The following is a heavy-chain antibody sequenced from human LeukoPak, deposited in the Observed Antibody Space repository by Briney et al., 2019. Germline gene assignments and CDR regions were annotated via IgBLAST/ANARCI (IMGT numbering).Heavy chain of an antibody. D-gene: IGHD5-12*01. V-gene: IGHV4-34*01. CDR2: INHSGST. CDR3: ARGVNKGLVATILGRHFDY. J-gene: IGHJ4*02. CDR1: GGSFSGYY. Sequence: SETLSLTCAVYGGSFSGYYWSWIRQPPGKGLEWIGEINHSGSTNYNPSLKSRVTISVDTSKNQFSLKLSSVTAADTAVYYCARGVNKGLVATILGRHFDYWGQGTLVTLSS.